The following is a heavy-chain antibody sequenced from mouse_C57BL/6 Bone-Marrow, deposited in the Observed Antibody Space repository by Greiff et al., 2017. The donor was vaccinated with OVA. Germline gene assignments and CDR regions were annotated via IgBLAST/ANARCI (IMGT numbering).Heavy chain of an antibody. CDR3: AREDYGSRYYFDY. CDR1: GYTFTSYW. D-gene: IGHD1-1*01. J-gene: IGHJ2*01. V-gene: IGHV1-69*01. CDR2: IDPSDSYT. Sequence: QVQLKQSGAELVMPGASVKLSCKASGYTFTSYWMHWVKQRPGQGLEWIGEIDPSDSYTNYNQKFKGKSTLTVDKSSSTAYMQLSSLTSEDSAVYYCAREDYGSRYYFDYWGQGTTLTVSS.